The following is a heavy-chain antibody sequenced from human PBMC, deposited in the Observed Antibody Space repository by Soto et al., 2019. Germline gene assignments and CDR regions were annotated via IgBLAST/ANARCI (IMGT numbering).Heavy chain of an antibody. CDR1: GFTFSDYY. D-gene: IGHD6-13*01. V-gene: IGHV3-11*01. CDR2: ISSSGSTI. Sequence: PGGSLRLSCAASGFTFSDYYMSWIRQAPGKGLGWVSYISSSGSTIYYADSVKGRFTISRDNAKNSLYLQMNSLRAEDTAVYYCARYGQQLVRNFDYWGQGTLVTVSS. J-gene: IGHJ4*02. CDR3: ARYGQQLVRNFDY.